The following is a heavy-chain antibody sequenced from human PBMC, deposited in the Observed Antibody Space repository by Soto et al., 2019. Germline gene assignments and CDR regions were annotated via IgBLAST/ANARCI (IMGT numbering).Heavy chain of an antibody. CDR1: GFTFSSYA. CDR3: ARSTGPYYDYNYMDV. Sequence: EVQLLESGGGLVQPGGSLSLSCAASGFTFSSYAMNWVRPAPEKGLEWVSAILGSGGDTYYADSVKGRFTNSRDNSKNALYLRTSSLRAEDTAVYYCARSTGPYYDYNYMDVSGEGTTVTVS. V-gene: IGHV3-23*01. CDR2: ILGSGGDT. J-gene: IGHJ6*03.